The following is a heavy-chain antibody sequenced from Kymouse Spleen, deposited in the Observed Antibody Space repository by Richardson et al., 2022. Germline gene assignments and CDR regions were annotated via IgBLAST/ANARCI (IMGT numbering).Heavy chain of an antibody. CDR3: ARDEYYDFWSGYYKHRYYGMDV. V-gene: IGHV4-39*01. CDR1: GGSISSSSYY. J-gene: IGHJ6*02. D-gene: IGHD3-3*01. Sequence: QLQLQESGPGLVKPSETLSLTCTVSGGSISSSSYYWGWIRQPPGKGLEWIGSIYYSGSTYYNPSLKSRVTISVDTSKNQFSLKLSSVTAADTAVYYCARDEYYDFWSGYYKHRYYGMDVWGQGTTVTVSS. CDR2: IYYSGST.